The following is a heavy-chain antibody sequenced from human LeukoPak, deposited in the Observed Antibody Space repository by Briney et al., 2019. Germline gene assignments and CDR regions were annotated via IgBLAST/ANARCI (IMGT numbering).Heavy chain of an antibody. CDR3: AVGVVITHFDY. Sequence: GRSLRLSCAASGFTFSSYEMNWVRQAPGKGMEWVSYISSSGSTIYYAHSLKGRFTISRANAKNSLYLQMNSLRAEDTAVYYWAVGVVITHFDYWGQGTLVTVSS. D-gene: IGHD3-3*01. CDR1: GFTFSSYE. J-gene: IGHJ4*02. CDR2: ISSSGSTI. V-gene: IGHV3-48*03.